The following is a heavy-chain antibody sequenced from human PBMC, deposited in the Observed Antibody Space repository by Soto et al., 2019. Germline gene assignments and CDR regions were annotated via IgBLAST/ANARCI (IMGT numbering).Heavy chain of an antibody. J-gene: IGHJ6*02. V-gene: IGHV1-46*01. Sequence: ASVKVSCKASGYTITSYYMHWVRQAPGQGLEWMGIINPSSSATRYSQKFQGRVTMTRDVSTSTVYMEVSGLRSEDTAVYYCARGYCSSGNCYRLYYYGMDVWGQGTTVTVSS. CDR2: INPSSSAT. CDR1: GYTITSYY. D-gene: IGHD2-15*01. CDR3: ARGYCSSGNCYRLYYYGMDV.